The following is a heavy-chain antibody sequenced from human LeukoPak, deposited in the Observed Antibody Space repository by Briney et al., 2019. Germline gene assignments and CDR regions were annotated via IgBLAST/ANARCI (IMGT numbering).Heavy chain of an antibody. D-gene: IGHD3-16*02. Sequence: GSLRLSCXASGFTXXSYAMSWVRQAPGKGLEWVSAISGSGGSTYYADSVKGRFTISRDNSKNTLYLQMNSLRAEDTAVYYCAKDAYDYVWGSYRPFDYWGQGTLVTVSS. CDR3: AKDAYDYVWGSYRPFDY. V-gene: IGHV3-23*01. CDR1: GFTXXSYA. CDR2: ISGSGGST. J-gene: IGHJ4*02.